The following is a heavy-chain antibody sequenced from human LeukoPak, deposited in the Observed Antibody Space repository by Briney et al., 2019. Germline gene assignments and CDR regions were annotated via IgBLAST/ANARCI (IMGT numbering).Heavy chain of an antibody. CDR2: ISSDGSKK. V-gene: IGHV3-30*04. Sequence: PGTSLRLSCAASGFSFSTYAMHWVRQAPGKGLVWVAVISSDGSKKYYADSVKGRFTISRDNSKNTLYLQMSSLRVEDTAVYYCAKDHGKQRLWPRGLFDYWGQGTLVTVSS. CDR1: GFSFSTYA. CDR3: AKDHGKQRLWPRGLFDY. D-gene: IGHD6-25*01. J-gene: IGHJ4*02.